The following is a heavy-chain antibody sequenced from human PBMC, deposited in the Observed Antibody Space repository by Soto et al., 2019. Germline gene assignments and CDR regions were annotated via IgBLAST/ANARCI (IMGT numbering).Heavy chain of an antibody. J-gene: IGHJ4*02. V-gene: IGHV3-33*01. Sequence: QVQLVESGGGVVQPGRSLRLSCAASGFTFSSYGMHWVRQAPGKGLEWVAVIWYDGSNKYYADSVKGRFTISRDNSKNTLYLQMNSLRAEDTAVYYCSRSVLLWFGELYYPDFYFDYWRQGTLVTVSS. D-gene: IGHD3-10*01. CDR1: GFTFSSYG. CDR3: SRSVLLWFGELYYPDFYFDY. CDR2: IWYDGSNK.